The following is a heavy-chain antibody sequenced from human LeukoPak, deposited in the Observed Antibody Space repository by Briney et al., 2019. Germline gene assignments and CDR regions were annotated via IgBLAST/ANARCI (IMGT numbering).Heavy chain of an antibody. CDR2: INPSGGST. V-gene: IGHV1-46*01. D-gene: IGHD6-19*01. J-gene: IGHJ4*02. CDR3: ARVGVFSSGWDYFDY. Sequence: GASVKVSCKASGYTFTSYYMEWVRQAPGQGLEWMGIINPSGGSTSYAQKFQGRVTMTRDTSTSTVYMELSSLRSEDTAVYYCARVGVFSSGWDYFDYWGQGTLVTVSS. CDR1: GYTFTSYY.